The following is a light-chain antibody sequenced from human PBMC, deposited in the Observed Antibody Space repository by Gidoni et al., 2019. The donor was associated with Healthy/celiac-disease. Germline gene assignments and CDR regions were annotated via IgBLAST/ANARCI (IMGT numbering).Light chain of an antibody. CDR3: CSYAGSSTLV. Sequence: QPASVSGSPGQSITISGTGTSSDVGSYNLVAWYQQHPGKAPKLMIYGVSKRPSGVSNRFSGSKSGNTASLTISGLQAEDEADYYCCSYAGSSTLVFGGGTKLTVL. CDR2: GVS. CDR1: SSDVGSYNL. J-gene: IGLJ2*01. V-gene: IGLV2-23*02.